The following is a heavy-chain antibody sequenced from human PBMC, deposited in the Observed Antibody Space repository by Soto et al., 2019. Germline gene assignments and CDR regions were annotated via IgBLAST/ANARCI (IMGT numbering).Heavy chain of an antibody. D-gene: IGHD4-17*01. V-gene: IGHV3-30*18. CDR3: AKAGIGYGDFDY. J-gene: IGHJ4*02. Sequence: QVQLVESGGGVVQPGRSLGLSCAASGFTFSSYGMHWVRQAPGKGLEWVAVISYDGSNKYYADSVKGRFTISRDNSKNTLYLQMNSLRAEDTAVYYCAKAGIGYGDFDYWGQGTLVTVSS. CDR2: ISYDGSNK. CDR1: GFTFSSYG.